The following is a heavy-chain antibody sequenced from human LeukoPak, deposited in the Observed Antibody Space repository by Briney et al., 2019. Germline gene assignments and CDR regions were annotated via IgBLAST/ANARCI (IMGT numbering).Heavy chain of an antibody. V-gene: IGHV3-23*01. D-gene: IGHD5-18*01. CDR2: ISGSGGST. CDR1: GFTFSSYG. CDR3: ARARSSYGYGDAFDI. J-gene: IGHJ3*02. Sequence: GGTLRLSCAASGFTFSSYGMSWVRQAPGKGLEWVSAISGSGGSTYYADSVKGRFTISRDNSKNTLYLQMNSLGAEDTAVYYCARARSSYGYGDAFDIWGQGTMVTVSS.